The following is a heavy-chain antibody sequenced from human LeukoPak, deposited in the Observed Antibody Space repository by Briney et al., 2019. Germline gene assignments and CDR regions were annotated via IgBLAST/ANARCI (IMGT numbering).Heavy chain of an antibody. Sequence: ASVKVSCKASGYTFTSYGISWVRQAPGQGLEWMGWISAYNGITNYAQKLQGRVTMTTDTSTSTAYMELRSLRSDDTAVYYCARDQIVVVPAAIGWFDPWGQGTLVTVSS. CDR3: ARDQIVVVPAAIGWFDP. D-gene: IGHD2-2*01. J-gene: IGHJ5*02. CDR1: GYTFTSYG. CDR2: ISAYNGIT. V-gene: IGHV1-18*01.